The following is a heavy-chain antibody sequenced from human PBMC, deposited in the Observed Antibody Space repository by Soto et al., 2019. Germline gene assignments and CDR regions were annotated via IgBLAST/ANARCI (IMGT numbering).Heavy chain of an antibody. V-gene: IGHV4-34*01. CDR2: INHSGGS. CDR3: ARDFSRSSFDF. CDR1: GGSFSSYS. Sequence: SETLSLTCAVYGGSFSSYSWDWIRQPPGKGLEWIGEINHSGGSNYNPSLKSRVTISVDTSKNQFSLELSSVTAADTAVYYCARDFSRSSFDFWGQGALVTVSS. J-gene: IGHJ4*02. D-gene: IGHD3-3*02.